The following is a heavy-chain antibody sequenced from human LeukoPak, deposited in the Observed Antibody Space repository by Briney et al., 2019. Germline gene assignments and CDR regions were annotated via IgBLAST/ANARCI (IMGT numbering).Heavy chain of an antibody. CDR1: GFTFSSYS. CDR2: ISSSSSSI. J-gene: IGHJ4*02. V-gene: IGHV3-21*04. D-gene: IGHD5-12*01. Sequence: GGSLRLSCAASGFTFSSYSMNWVRQAPGKGLECVSSISSSSSSIYYADSVKGRFTISRDDAKNSLYLQMNSLRAEDTAVYYCARGGGYSGYDLGDFDYWGQGTLVTVSS. CDR3: ARGGGYSGYDLGDFDY.